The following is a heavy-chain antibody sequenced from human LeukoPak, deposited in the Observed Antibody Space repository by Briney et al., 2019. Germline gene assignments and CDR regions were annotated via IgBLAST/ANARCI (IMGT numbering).Heavy chain of an antibody. CDR3: ANRGGTGMASEY. CDR2: IFSGGAT. D-gene: IGHD5-18*01. J-gene: IGHJ4*02. V-gene: IGHV3-53*01. Sequence: PGGSLRLSCAVSGFTVSSNFMTWVRQAPGKGLEWVSVIFSGGATYYADSVKGRFSISRDKSKNTLLLQMNSLRVEDTAVYYCANRGGTGMASEYWGQGTLVTVSS. CDR1: GFTVSSNF.